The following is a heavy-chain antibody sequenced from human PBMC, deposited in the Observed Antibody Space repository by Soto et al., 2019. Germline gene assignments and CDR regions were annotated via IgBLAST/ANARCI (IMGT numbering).Heavy chain of an antibody. CDR1: GGSISSGGYY. D-gene: IGHD3-3*01. V-gene: IGHV4-31*03. CDR2: IYYSGST. J-gene: IGHJ5*02. Sequence: PSETLSLTCTVSGGSISSGGYYWSWIRQHPGKGLGWIGYIYYSGSTYYNPSLKSRVTISVDTSKNQFSLKLSSVTAADTAVYYCARDSSHYDFWSGYYPHTRVDPWGQGTLVTVSS. CDR3: ARDSSHYDFWSGYYPHTRVDP.